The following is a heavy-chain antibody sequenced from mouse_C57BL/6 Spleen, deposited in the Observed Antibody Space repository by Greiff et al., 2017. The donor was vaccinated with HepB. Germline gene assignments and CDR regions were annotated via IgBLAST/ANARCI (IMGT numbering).Heavy chain of an antibody. CDR2: ISSGSSTI. CDR1: GFTFSDYG. V-gene: IGHV5-17*01. Sequence: EVKLVESGGGLVKPGGSLKLSCAASGFTFSDYGMHWVRQAPEKGLEWVAYISSGSSTIYYADTVKGRFTISRDNAKNTLFLQMTSLRSEDTDMYYCARRDYYGSHYAMDYWGQGTSVTVSS. D-gene: IGHD1-1*01. CDR3: ARRDYYGSHYAMDY. J-gene: IGHJ4*01.